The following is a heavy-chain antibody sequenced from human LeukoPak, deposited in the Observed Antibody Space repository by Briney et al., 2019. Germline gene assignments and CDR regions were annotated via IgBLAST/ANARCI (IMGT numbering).Heavy chain of an antibody. CDR1: GGSISSYY. CDR3: ARGYYDSSGYYQYLDY. D-gene: IGHD3-22*01. CDR2: IYTSGST. V-gene: IGHV4-4*07. J-gene: IGHJ4*02. Sequence: SETLSLTCTVSGGSISSYYWSWIRQPAGKGLEWIGRIYTSGSTNYNPSLKSRVTMSLDTSKNQFSLKLSSVTAADTAVYYCARGYYDSSGYYQYLDYWGQGTLVTVSS.